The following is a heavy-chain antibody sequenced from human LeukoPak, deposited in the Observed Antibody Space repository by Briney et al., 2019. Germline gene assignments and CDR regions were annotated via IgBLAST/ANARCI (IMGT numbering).Heavy chain of an antibody. Sequence: PSETLSLTCTVSGGSISSSSYYWGWIRQPPGKGLEWIGSIYYSGSTYYNPSLKSRVTISVDTSKNQFSPKLSSVTAADTAVYYCARCSPDAFDIWGQGTMVTVSS. CDR1: GGSISSSSYY. CDR2: IYYSGST. D-gene: IGHD3-10*02. V-gene: IGHV4-39*07. CDR3: ARCSPDAFDI. J-gene: IGHJ3*02.